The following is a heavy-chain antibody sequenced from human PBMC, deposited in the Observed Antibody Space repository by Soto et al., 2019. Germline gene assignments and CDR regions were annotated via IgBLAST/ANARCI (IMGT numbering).Heavy chain of an antibody. CDR2: ISYDGSNK. V-gene: IGHV3-30*18. Sequence: QVQLVESGGGVVQPGRSLRLSCAASGFTVSSYGMHWVRQAPGKGLEWVAVISYDGSNKYYADSVKGRFTISRDNSKNTRYLQMNSLRAEDTAVYYCAKGNDRYYFDYWGQGTLVTVSS. CDR1: GFTVSSYG. J-gene: IGHJ4*02. CDR3: AKGNDRYYFDY. D-gene: IGHD1-1*01.